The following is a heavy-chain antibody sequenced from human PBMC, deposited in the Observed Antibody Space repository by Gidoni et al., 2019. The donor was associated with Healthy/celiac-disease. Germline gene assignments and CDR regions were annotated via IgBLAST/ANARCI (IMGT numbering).Heavy chain of an antibody. J-gene: IGHJ5*02. CDR3: ARDPQGYYDFWSGYRNWFDP. CDR1: GFTFRSYA. V-gene: IGHV3-30*01. Sequence: QVQLVVSGGGVVQPGRSLSLSCPAPGFTFRSYAMHWVRQAPGKGLEWVAVIAYDGSNKYYADSVKGRFTISRDNSKNTLYLQMNSLRAEDTAVYYCARDPQGYYDFWSGYRNWFDPWGQGTLVTVSS. D-gene: IGHD3-3*01. CDR2: IAYDGSNK.